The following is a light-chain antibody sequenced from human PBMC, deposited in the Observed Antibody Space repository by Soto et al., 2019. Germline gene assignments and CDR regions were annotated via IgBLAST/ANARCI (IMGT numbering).Light chain of an antibody. CDR3: VLYMGSGAWV. CDR2: STN. V-gene: IGLV8-61*01. CDR1: SGSVSTGSY. Sequence: QTVVTQEPSFSVSPGGTVTLTCGLSSGSVSTGSYPSWYQQTPGQAPRTLIYSTNTRSSGVPDRFSGAILGNKAALTITGAQADDESDYYCVLYMGSGAWVFGGGTKLTVL. J-gene: IGLJ3*02.